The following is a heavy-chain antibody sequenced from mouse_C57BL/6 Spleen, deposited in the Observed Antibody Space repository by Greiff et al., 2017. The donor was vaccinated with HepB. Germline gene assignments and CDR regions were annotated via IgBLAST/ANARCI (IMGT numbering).Heavy chain of an antibody. J-gene: IGHJ4*01. CDR1: GYTFTSYG. CDR2: IYPRSGNT. CDR3: AREGHDDYDVGYAMDY. Sequence: VQLQQSGAELARPGASVKLSCKASGYTFTSYGISWVKQRTGQGLEWIGEIYPRSGNTYYNEKFKGKATLTADKSSSTAYMELRSLTSEDSAVYFCAREGHDDYDVGYAMDYWGQGTSVTVSS. D-gene: IGHD2-4*01. V-gene: IGHV1-81*01.